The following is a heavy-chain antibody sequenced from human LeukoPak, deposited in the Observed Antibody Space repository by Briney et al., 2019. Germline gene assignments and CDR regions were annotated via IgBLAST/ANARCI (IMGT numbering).Heavy chain of an antibody. Sequence: GGSLRLSCAASGFTFSSYSMNWVRQAPGKGLEWVSSISSSSSYIYYADSVKGRFTISRDNAKNSLYLQMNSLRAEDTAVYYCARDRNHGSTGAGFGPWGQGTLVTVSS. V-gene: IGHV3-21*01. J-gene: IGHJ5*02. CDR3: ARDRNHGSTGAGFGP. D-gene: IGHD3-10*01. CDR1: GFTFSSYS. CDR2: ISSSSSYI.